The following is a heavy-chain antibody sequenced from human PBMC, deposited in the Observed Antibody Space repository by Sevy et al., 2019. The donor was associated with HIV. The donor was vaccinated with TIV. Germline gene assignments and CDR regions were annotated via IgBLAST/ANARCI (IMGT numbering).Heavy chain of an antibody. CDR1: GFSFSGYS. D-gene: IGHD2-8*01. Sequence: GGSLRLSCAASGFSFSGYSFNRVRQAPRKGLEWVSSIDTSRAYIYYADSVKGRFTISRDNAKNSLYLQMSSLRAEDTAVYFCARVNCTNGVCFQGYYYYGLDVWGQGTTVTVSS. V-gene: IGHV3-21*01. J-gene: IGHJ6*02. CDR2: IDTSRAYI. CDR3: ARVNCTNGVCFQGYYYYGLDV.